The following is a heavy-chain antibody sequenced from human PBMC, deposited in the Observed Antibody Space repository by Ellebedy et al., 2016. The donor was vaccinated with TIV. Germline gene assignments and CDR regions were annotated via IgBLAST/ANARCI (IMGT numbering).Heavy chain of an antibody. CDR1: GFTFSSYD. V-gene: IGHV3-30*03. CDR3: ARDLFGGVTADY. Sequence: GESLKISCAASGFTFSSYDLHWVRQAPGKGLDWVAVISYDGSHKYYADSVKGRFTISRDNSKNTLYLQMNSLRAEDTAVYYCARDLFGGVTADYWGQGTLVTVSS. J-gene: IGHJ4*02. D-gene: IGHD3-16*01. CDR2: ISYDGSHK.